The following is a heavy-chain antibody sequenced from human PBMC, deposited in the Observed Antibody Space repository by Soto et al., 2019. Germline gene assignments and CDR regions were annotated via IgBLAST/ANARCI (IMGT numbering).Heavy chain of an antibody. CDR1: GGTFSSYA. CDR2: IIPIFGTA. CDR3: ARRSGQAAPLMFDP. V-gene: IGHV1-69*01. Sequence: QVQLVQSGAEVKKPGSSVKVSCKASGGTFSSYAISWVRQAPGQGLEWMGGIIPIFGTANYAQKFQGRVTITAHESTSTAYMELSSLRSEDTAVYYCARRSGQAAPLMFDPWGQGTLVTVSS. D-gene: IGHD6-6*01. J-gene: IGHJ5*02.